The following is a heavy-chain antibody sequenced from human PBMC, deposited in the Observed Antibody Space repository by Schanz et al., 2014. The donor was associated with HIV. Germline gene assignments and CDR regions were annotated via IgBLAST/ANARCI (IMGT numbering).Heavy chain of an antibody. V-gene: IGHV3-11*01. CDR1: GFTFGDYY. CDR3: AKAEGELGGFYYGMDV. J-gene: IGHJ6*02. D-gene: IGHD3-16*01. Sequence: QVQLVESGGGLVKPGRSLRLSCAASGFTFGDYYMSWIRQAPGKGLEWVSYISSSGDTLYYADSVKGRFTVPRDNVKRSLSLQMNSLRVDDTAVYYCAKAEGELGGFYYGMDVWGQGTTVSVSS. CDR2: ISSSGDTL.